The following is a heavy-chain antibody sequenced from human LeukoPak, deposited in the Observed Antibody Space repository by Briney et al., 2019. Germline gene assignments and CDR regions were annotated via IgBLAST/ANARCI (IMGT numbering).Heavy chain of an antibody. CDR3: ARRMASGSYPFFPVYFDY. D-gene: IGHD3-10*01. V-gene: IGHV5-51*01. CDR1: GYSFTSYW. CDR2: IYPGDSDT. Sequence: GESLKISCKGSGYSFTSYWIGWVRQMPGKGLEWMGIIYPGDSDTRYSPSFQGQVTISADKSISTAYLQWSSLKASGTAMYYCARRMASGSYPFFPVYFDYWGQGTLVTVSS. J-gene: IGHJ4*02.